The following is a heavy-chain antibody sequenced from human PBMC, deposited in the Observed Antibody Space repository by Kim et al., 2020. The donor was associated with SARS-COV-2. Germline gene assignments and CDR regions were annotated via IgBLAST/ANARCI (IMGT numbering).Heavy chain of an antibody. J-gene: IGHJ4*02. Sequence: SETLSLTCRVSGGSITSHYWSWLRQFPGKGLEWIGYVHNSVATDYNASLKSRVTISLGASKNQFSLQLGSVTAADTAAYYCARADNYIFYWGRGILVTVS. D-gene: IGHD3-10*01. CDR1: GGSITSHY. CDR2: VHNSVAT. V-gene: IGHV4-59*11. CDR3: ARADNYIFY.